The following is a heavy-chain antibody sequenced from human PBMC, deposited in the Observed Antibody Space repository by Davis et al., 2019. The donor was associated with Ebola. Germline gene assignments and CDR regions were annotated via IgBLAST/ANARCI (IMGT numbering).Heavy chain of an antibody. CDR1: GYTFTGYY. CDR2: IIPIFGTA. J-gene: IGHJ6*02. V-gene: IGHV1-18*04. Sequence: ASVKVSCKASGYTFTGYYMHWVRQAPGQGLEWMGGIIPIFGTANYAQKLQGRVTMTTDTSTSTAYMELRSLRSDDTAVYYCATPGIAAAGTYYYGMDVWGQGTTVTVSS. D-gene: IGHD6-13*01. CDR3: ATPGIAAAGTYYYGMDV.